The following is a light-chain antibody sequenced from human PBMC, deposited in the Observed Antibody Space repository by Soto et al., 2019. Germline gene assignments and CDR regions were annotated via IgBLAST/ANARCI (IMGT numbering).Light chain of an antibody. CDR1: QDISNY. V-gene: IGKV1-33*01. J-gene: IGKJ5*01. CDR2: DAS. Sequence: GDRVTITCQASQDISNYLNWYQQEPGKAPKLLIYDASNLETGVPSRFSGSGSGTDFTFTISSLQPEDIATYYCQQYDNLPSITFGQGTRLEIK. CDR3: QQYDNLPSIT.